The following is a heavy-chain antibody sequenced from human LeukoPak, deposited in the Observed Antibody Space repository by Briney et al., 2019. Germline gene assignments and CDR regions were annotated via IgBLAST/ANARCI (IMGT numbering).Heavy chain of an antibody. D-gene: IGHD6-13*01. CDR2: ISGSGGST. J-gene: IGHJ4*02. CDR1: GFTFRSYG. CDR3: AKVPTYSSSWYAFYFDY. V-gene: IGHV3-23*01. Sequence: GGTLRLSCAASGFTFRSYGMSWVRQAPGKGLEWVSGISGSGGSTYYGDSAKGRFTISRDNSKNPLFLQMNSLRAEDTAVYYCAKVPTYSSSWYAFYFDYWGQGTLVTVSS.